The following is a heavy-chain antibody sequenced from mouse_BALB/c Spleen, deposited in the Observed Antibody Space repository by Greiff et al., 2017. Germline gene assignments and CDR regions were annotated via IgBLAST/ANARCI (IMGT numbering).Heavy chain of an antibody. CDR3: ARGYGNYDWYFDV. CDR2: ISSGGST. CDR1: GFTFSSYA. Sequence: EVQVVESGGGLVKPGGSLKLSCAASGFTFSSYAMSWVRQTPENRLEWVASISSGGSTYYPDSVKGRFTISRDNARNILYLQMSSLRSEDTAMYYCARGYGNYDWYFDVWGAGTTVTVSS. D-gene: IGHD2-1*01. J-gene: IGHJ1*01. V-gene: IGHV5-6-5*01.